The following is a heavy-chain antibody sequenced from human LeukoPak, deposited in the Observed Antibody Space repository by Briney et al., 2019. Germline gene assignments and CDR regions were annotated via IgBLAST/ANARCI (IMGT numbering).Heavy chain of an antibody. J-gene: IGHJ4*02. CDR3: ARGKGQDSGYDYFLDY. D-gene: IGHD5-12*01. CDR1: GFTFSRYS. Sequence: AGGSLRLSCAASGFTFSRYSMNWVRQAPGKGLEWVTLFSYDGNSKYYADSVKGRFTISRDNSKNTLYLQMNSLRADDSAVYYCARGKGQDSGYDYFLDYWGQGTLVTVSS. CDR2: FSYDGNSK. V-gene: IGHV3-30*03.